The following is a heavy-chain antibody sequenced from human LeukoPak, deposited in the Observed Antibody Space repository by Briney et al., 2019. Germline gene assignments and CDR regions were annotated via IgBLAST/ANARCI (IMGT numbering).Heavy chain of an antibody. CDR2: IYYRGST. CDR1: GDSISGSSDY. V-gene: IGHV4-39*01. J-gene: IGHJ4*02. CDR3: ARHGPKGPPAY. Sequence: SETLSLTCTVSGDSISGSSDYWGWIRQPPGKGLEWIASIYYRGSTYYNASLKSRVTISVDMSKNQFSLKVNSVTAADTAVYYCARHGPKGPPAYWGQGTLVTVSS.